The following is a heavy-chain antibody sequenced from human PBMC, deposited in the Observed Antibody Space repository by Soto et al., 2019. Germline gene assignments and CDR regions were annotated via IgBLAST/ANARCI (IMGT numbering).Heavy chain of an antibody. D-gene: IGHD1-7*01. Sequence: PSETLSLTCAVYGGSFSGYYWSWIRQPPGKGLEWIGEINHSGSTNYNPSLKSRVTISVDTSKSQFSLKLSSVTAADTAVYYCARVRNWNYALDYWGQGTLVTVSS. CDR3: ARVRNWNYALDY. V-gene: IGHV4-34*01. CDR1: GGSFSGYY. J-gene: IGHJ4*02. CDR2: INHSGST.